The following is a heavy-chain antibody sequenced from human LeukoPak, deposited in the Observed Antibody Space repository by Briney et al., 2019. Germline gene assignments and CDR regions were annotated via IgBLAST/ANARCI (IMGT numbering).Heavy chain of an antibody. CDR3: TRDRDTARVGTTDFDY. CDR2: ISSGGSIK. D-gene: IGHD5-12*01. CDR1: GFIFSDYY. Sequence: GGSLRLSCAASGFIFSDYYMSWIRQTPGKGLEWVSYISSGGSIKHYADSVKGRFTISRDNAKKSLYLQMNSLRAEDTALYYCTRDRDTARVGTTDFDYWGQGTLVTVSS. V-gene: IGHV3-11*04. J-gene: IGHJ4*02.